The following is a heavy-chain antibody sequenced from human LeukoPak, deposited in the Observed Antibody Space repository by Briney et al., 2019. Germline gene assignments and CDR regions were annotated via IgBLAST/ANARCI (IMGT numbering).Heavy chain of an antibody. CDR3: AKDRVVIASTLLGTGTLDY. CDR1: GFTFSSHA. J-gene: IGHJ4*02. V-gene: IGHV3-23*01. Sequence: SGGSLRLSCSASGFTFSSHAMHWVRQAPGKGLEWVSGISGSGGSTYYADSVKGRFTISRDNSKNTLYLQMNSLRAEDTAVYYCAKDRVVIASTLLGTGTLDYWGQGTLVTVSS. CDR2: ISGSGGST. D-gene: IGHD3-10*01.